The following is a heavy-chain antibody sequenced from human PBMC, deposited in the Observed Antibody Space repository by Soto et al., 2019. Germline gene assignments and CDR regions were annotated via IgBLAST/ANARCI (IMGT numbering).Heavy chain of an antibody. Sequence: ASVKVSCKASGYTFTGYYMHWVRQAPGQGLEWMGWINPNSGGTNYAQKFQGRVTMTRDTSISTAYMELSRLRSDDTAVYYCARTYRQLLNHYYYGMDVWGQGTTVTVSS. V-gene: IGHV1-2*02. CDR3: ARTYRQLLNHYYYGMDV. J-gene: IGHJ6*02. D-gene: IGHD2-2*02. CDR1: GYTFTGYY. CDR2: INPNSGGT.